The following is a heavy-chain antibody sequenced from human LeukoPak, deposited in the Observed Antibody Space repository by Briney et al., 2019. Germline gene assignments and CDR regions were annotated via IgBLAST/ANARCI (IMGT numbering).Heavy chain of an antibody. V-gene: IGHV5-51*01. J-gene: IGHJ4*02. CDR2: IYPGDSDT. Sequence: GESLKISCKGSGYSFTSYWIGWVRQMPGKGLEWMGIIYPGDSDTRYSPSFQGQVTISADKSIGTAYLQWSSLKASDTAMYYCAISTYYYGSGSYIPFDYWGQGTLVTVSS. D-gene: IGHD3-10*01. CDR3: AISTYYYGSGSYIPFDY. CDR1: GYSFTSYW.